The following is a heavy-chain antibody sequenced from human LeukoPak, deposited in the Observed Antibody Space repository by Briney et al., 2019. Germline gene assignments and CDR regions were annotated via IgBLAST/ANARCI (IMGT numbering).Heavy chain of an antibody. Sequence: GGSLRLSCAASAFTFSSYAMSWVRQAPGKGLEWVSAISGSGGSTYYADSVKGRFTISRDNSKNTLYLQMNSLRAEDTAVYYCAKRLTGWQQLVAGGWFDPWGQGTLVTVSS. CDR1: AFTFSSYA. D-gene: IGHD6-13*01. CDR2: ISGSGGST. CDR3: AKRLTGWQQLVAGGWFDP. J-gene: IGHJ5*02. V-gene: IGHV3-23*01.